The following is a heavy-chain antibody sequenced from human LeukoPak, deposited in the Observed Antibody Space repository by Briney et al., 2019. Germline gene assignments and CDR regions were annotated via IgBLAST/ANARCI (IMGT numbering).Heavy chain of an antibody. CDR1: GYTFTGYY. D-gene: IGHD3-22*01. J-gene: IGHJ4*02. Sequence: ASVKVSCKASGYTFTGYYMHWVRQAPGQGLEWMGWINPNSGGTNYAQKFQGRVTMTRDTSISTAYMELSRLRSDDTAVYYCARVHSSGYYYNQIIDYWGQGTLVTVSS. CDR3: ARVHSSGYYYNQIIDY. CDR2: INPNSGGT. V-gene: IGHV1-2*02.